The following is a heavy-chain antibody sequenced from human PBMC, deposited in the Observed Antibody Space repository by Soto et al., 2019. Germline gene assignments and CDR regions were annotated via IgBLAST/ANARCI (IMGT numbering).Heavy chain of an antibody. Sequence: SETLSLTCAVSSGSISSDRWWSWVRQPPGQGLEWIAETYRSGDTKYNLSLKTRVTISVDKSKNQFSLRLSSVTAADSAVYYCARGLILWFGELSRRGGYYYYMDVWGKGNTVTVSS. J-gene: IGHJ6*03. V-gene: IGHV4-4*02. D-gene: IGHD3-10*01. CDR1: SGSISSDRW. CDR2: TYRSGDT. CDR3: ARGLILWFGELSRRGGYYYYMDV.